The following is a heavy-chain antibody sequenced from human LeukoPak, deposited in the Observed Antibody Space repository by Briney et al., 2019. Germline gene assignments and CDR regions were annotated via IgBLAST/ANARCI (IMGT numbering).Heavy chain of an antibody. CDR1: GFTFSSYG. CDR3: AKDKTPYGSGSNLIDY. Sequence: GGSLRLSCAASGFTFSSYGMHWVRQAPGKGLEWVAVISYDGSNKYYADSVKGRFTISRDNSKNTLYLQMNSLRAEDTAVYYCAKDKTPYGSGSNLIDYWGQGTLVTVSS. J-gene: IGHJ4*02. CDR2: ISYDGSNK. V-gene: IGHV3-30*18. D-gene: IGHD3-10*01.